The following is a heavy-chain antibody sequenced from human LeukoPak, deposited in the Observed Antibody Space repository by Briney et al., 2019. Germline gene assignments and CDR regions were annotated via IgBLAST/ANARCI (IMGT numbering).Heavy chain of an antibody. CDR3: ARGGSYYYDSSGYYS. CDR2: IYYSGST. CDR1: GGSVSSGSYY. J-gene: IGHJ4*02. Sequence: SETLSLTCTVSGGSVSSGSYYWSWIRQPPGKGLEWIGYIYYSGSTNYNPSLKSRVTISVDTSKNQFSLKLSSVTAADTAVYYCARGGSYYYDSSGYYSWGLGTLVTVSS. V-gene: IGHV4-61*01. D-gene: IGHD3-22*01.